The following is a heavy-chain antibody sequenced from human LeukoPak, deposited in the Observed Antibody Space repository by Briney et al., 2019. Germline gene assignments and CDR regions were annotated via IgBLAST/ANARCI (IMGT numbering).Heavy chain of an antibody. V-gene: IGHV4-34*01. Sequence: SETLSLTCAVYGGSFSGYYWSWIRQPPGKGLEWIGEINHSGSTNYNPSLKSRVTISVDTSKNQFSLKLSSVTAADTAVYYCARGGPGYYFDYWGQGTLVTVSS. D-gene: IGHD7-27*01. CDR1: GGSFSGYY. J-gene: IGHJ4*02. CDR2: INHSGST. CDR3: ARGGPGYYFDY.